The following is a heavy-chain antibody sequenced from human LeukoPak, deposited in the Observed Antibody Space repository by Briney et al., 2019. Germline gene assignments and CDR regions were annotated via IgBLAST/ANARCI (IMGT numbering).Heavy chain of an antibody. J-gene: IGHJ4*02. CDR2: INPNSGDT. CDR3: ARGGIVGATLRIDC. V-gene: IGHV1-2*02. D-gene: IGHD1-26*01. CDR1: GYTFTGYY. Sequence: VASVKVSCKASGYTFTGYYMHWVRQAPGQGLEWMGWINPNSGDTKYAQKFQGRVTMTRDTSISTAYMELSRLRSDDTAVFYCARGGIVGATLRIDCWGQGTLVTVPS.